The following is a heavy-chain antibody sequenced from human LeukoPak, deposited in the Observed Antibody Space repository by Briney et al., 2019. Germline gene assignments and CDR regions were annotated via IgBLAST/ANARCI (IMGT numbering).Heavy chain of an antibody. CDR3: ARRSPVAGAGPRRLED. V-gene: IGHV3-53*01. Sequence: GGSLRLSCAASGFTVSGSHMSWVRQAPGKGLEWGSIIYSGGSTSYAGSVKGRFIISRDTSKNTLYLQMNSLRAEDTAVYYCARRSPVAGAGPRRLEDWGQGTLVTVSS. CDR2: IYSGGST. CDR1: GFTVSGSH. D-gene: IGHD6-13*01. J-gene: IGHJ4*02.